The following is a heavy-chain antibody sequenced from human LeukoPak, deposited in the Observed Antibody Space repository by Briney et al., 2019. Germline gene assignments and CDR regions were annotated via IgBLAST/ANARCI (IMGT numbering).Heavy chain of an antibody. CDR2: ISVSGGST. D-gene: IGHD2-21*01. J-gene: IGHJ5*02. CDR1: GFTFANSA. V-gene: IGHV3-23*01. CDR3: AKGDPPTYHNWFDP. Sequence: AGGSLRLSCAASGFTFANSAMSWVRQAPGKGLEWVSAISVSGGSTYYADSVKGRFTISRDNSKNTLYLQMNSLGAEDTAVYYCAKGDPPTYHNWFDPWGQGTLVTVSS.